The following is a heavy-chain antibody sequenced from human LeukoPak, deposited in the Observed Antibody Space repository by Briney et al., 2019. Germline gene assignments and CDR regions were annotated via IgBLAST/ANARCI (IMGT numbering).Heavy chain of an antibody. J-gene: IGHJ3*01. D-gene: IGHD3-22*01. CDR3: ARDEYDSSGYWYGDAFDL. CDR1: GFIFSSYA. CDR2: IGGSGADT. Sequence: GGSLRLSCAGSGFIFSSYAVSWVRQAPGKGLEWVSVIGGSGADTFYAESVKGRFIISRDNSKNKVYLQLNSLRAEDTAVYYCARDEYDSSGYWYGDAFDLWGQGTMVTVSS. V-gene: IGHV3-23*01.